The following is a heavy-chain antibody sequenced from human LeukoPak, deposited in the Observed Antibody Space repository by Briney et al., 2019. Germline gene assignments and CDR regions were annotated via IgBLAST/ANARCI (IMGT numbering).Heavy chain of an antibody. CDR3: ARRVTTRNWFDP. CDR1: GYSISSGYY. V-gene: IGHV4-38-2*02. CDR2: IHHSGST. D-gene: IGHD4-17*01. Sequence: PSETLSLTCTVSGYSISSGYYWGWIRQPPGKGLEWIGSIHHSGSTYYNPSLKSRVTKSLDTSKNQFSLKLSSVTAADTAVYYCARRVTTRNWFDPWGQGTLVTVSS. J-gene: IGHJ5*02.